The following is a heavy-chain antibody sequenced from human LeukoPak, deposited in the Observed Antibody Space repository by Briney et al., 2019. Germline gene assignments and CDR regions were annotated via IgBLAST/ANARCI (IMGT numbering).Heavy chain of an antibody. CDR3: VRVFGYAEDY. Sequence: ASVKVSCKASGGTFSSYAISWVRQAPGQGLEWMGRIIPILGIADYAQKFQGRVTITADKSTSTAYMELSSLRSEDTAVYYCVRVFGYAEDYWGQGTLVTVSS. V-gene: IGHV1-69*04. CDR2: IIPILGIA. CDR1: GGTFSSYA. J-gene: IGHJ4*02. D-gene: IGHD3-10*02.